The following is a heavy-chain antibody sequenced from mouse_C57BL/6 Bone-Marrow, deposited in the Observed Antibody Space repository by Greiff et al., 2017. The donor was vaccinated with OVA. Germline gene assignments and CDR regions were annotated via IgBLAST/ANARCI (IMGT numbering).Heavy chain of an antibody. CDR1: GYTFTSYW. Sequence: VQLQQPGAELVKPGASVKMSCKASGYTFTSYWITWVKQRPGQGPEWIGDIYPGSGSTNYNEKFKSKATLTVDTSSSTAYMQLSSLTSEDSAVYYCARCRWLLHTMDYWGQGTTLTVSS. D-gene: IGHD2-3*01. J-gene: IGHJ2*01. V-gene: IGHV1-55*01. CDR3: ARCRWLLHTMDY. CDR2: IYPGSGST.